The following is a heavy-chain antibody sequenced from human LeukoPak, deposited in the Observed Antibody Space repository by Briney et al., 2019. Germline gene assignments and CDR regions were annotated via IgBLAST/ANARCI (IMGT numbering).Heavy chain of an antibody. V-gene: IGHV3-33*01. CDR3: ARPDYDGSGYADY. J-gene: IGHJ4*02. D-gene: IGHD3-22*01. Sequence: GGSLRLSCALSGLTFSSYGMHWVRQAPGGGLGWVGVIWVDGSNKYYTGSVKGRFTISKDNSKNTLYLQMNSLRAEDTAVYYCARPDYDGSGYADYWGQGTLVTVSS. CDR2: IWVDGSNK. CDR1: GLTFSSYG.